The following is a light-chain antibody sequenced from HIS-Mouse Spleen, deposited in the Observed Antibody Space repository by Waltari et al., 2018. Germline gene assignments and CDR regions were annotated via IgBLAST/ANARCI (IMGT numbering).Light chain of an antibody. V-gene: IGLV3-10*01. Sequence: SYELTQPPSVSVSPGQTARTTRSGHALPKNYYYWYQQKSGQAPVLFIFADSKRPSGIPERFSGSSSGTMATLTISGAQVEDEADYYCYSTDSSGNHRVFGGGTKLTVL. J-gene: IGLJ2*01. CDR2: ADS. CDR1: ALPKNY. CDR3: YSTDSSGNHRV.